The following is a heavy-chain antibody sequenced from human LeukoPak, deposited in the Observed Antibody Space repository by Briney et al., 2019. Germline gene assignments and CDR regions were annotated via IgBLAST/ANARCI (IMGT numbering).Heavy chain of an antibody. Sequence: ASVKASCKASGYTFTGYYMHWVRQAPGQGLEWMGRINPNSGGTNYAQKFQGRVTMTRDTSISTAYMELSRLRSDDTAVYYCATIPVAAPFDYWGQGTLVTVSS. D-gene: IGHD6-13*01. J-gene: IGHJ4*02. CDR2: INPNSGGT. V-gene: IGHV1-2*06. CDR3: ATIPVAAPFDY. CDR1: GYTFTGYY.